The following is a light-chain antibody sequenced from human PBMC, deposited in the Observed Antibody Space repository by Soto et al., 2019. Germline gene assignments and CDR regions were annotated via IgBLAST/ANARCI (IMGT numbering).Light chain of an antibody. V-gene: IGLV8-61*01. J-gene: IGLJ3*02. Sequence: QAVVTQEPSFSVSPGGTVTLTCGLSSGPVFTSSYPNWYQQTPGQAPRTLFFNTNTRSSGVPDRFSGSILGDKAALTITGAQADDDSYYYCLLYLGGGIWVFGGGTKVTVL. CDR2: NTN. CDR1: SGPVFTSSY. CDR3: LLYLGGGIWV.